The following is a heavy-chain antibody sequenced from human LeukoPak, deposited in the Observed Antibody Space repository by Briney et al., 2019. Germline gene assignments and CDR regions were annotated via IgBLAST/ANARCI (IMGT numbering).Heavy chain of an antibody. J-gene: IGHJ4*02. V-gene: IGHV3-7*01. CDR3: ASSGIAARPFYFDY. Sequence: PGGSLRLSCAASGFTFSSYWMSWVRQAPGKGLEWVANIKQDGSEKYYVDPVKGRFTISRDNAKNSLYLQMNSLRAEDTAVYYCASSGIAARPFYFDYWGQGTLVTVSS. D-gene: IGHD6-6*01. CDR2: IKQDGSEK. CDR1: GFTFSSYW.